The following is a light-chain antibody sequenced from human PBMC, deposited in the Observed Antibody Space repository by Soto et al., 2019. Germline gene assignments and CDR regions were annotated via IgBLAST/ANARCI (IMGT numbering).Light chain of an antibody. CDR2: QVT. CDR1: NSDVGRTNY. CDR3: SSYAGNNNF. J-gene: IGLJ1*01. V-gene: IGLV2-8*01. Sequence: QSALTQPPSASGSPGQSVTISCTGINSDVGRTNYVSWYQQYPGKAPKLIIYQVTERPSGVPDRFSGSKSGNTASLTVSGLQPEDEATYYCSSYAGNNNFFGTGTKLTVL.